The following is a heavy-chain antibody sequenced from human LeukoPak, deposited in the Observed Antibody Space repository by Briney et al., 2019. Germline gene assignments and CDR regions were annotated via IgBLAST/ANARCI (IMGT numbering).Heavy chain of an antibody. D-gene: IGHD2-2*01. CDR1: GYTVTSYY. J-gene: IGHJ6*03. CDR3: ARNHKDCSSSSSLIYYSYYMDV. Sequence: ASVKVSCNASGYTVTSYYMHWVRQAPGQGLEWIGIINPRAGNTNYAQKFQGRVTMTRDTSTSTVYMDLSSLRSEDTAVYYCARNHKDCSSSSSLIYYSYYMDVWGKRTTVTVSS. V-gene: IGHV1-46*03. CDR2: INPRAGNT.